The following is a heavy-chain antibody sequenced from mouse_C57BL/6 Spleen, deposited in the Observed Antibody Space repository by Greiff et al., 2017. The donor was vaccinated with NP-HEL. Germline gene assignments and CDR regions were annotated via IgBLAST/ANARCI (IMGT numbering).Heavy chain of an antibody. CDR2: IDPSDSYT. CDR1: GYTFTSYW. V-gene: IGHV1-59*01. CDR3: ARGRLLRSYWYFDV. Sequence: QVQLQQPGAELVRPGTSVKLSCKASGYTFTSYWMHWVKQRPGQGLEWIGVIDPSDSYTNYNQKFKGKATLTVATSSSKSYMQLSSLTSEDSAVYYCARGRLLRSYWYFDVWGTGTTVTVSS. D-gene: IGHD1-1*01. J-gene: IGHJ1*03.